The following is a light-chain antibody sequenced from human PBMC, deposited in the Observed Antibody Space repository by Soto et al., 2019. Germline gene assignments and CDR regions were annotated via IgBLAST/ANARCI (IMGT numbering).Light chain of an antibody. V-gene: IGKV3-20*01. CDR1: QSVSSNN. CDR2: GIS. CDR3: QQYGRSPYT. J-gene: IGKJ2*01. Sequence: EIVLTQSPGTLPLSPGERATLSCRASQSVSSNNLARYRQKPGQAPRLLMYGISSRATGIPDRFSGSGSGTDFTLTISRLEPEDFVVYYCQQYGRSPYTFGQGTKLEIK.